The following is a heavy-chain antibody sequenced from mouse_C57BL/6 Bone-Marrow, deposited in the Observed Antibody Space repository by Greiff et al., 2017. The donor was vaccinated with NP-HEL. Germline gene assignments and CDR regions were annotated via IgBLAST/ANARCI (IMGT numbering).Heavy chain of an antibody. Sequence: QVQLQQSGAELVKPGASVKISCKASGYAFSSYWMNWVKQRPGKGLEWIGQIYPGDGDTNYNGKFKGKATLTADKSSSTAYMQLSSLTSEYSAVYFCARGRYYYGSRISAWFAYWGQGTLVTVSA. CDR2: IYPGDGDT. CDR3: ARGRYYYGSRISAWFAY. D-gene: IGHD1-1*01. J-gene: IGHJ3*01. V-gene: IGHV1-80*01. CDR1: GYAFSSYW.